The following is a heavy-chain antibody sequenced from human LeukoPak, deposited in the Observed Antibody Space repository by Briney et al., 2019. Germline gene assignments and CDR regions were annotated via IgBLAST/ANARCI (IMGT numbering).Heavy chain of an antibody. D-gene: IGHD6-13*01. Sequence: GGSLRLSCAASGFTFSSYAMHWVRQAPGKGLEWVAVISYDGSNKYYADSVKGRFTISRDNSKNTLYLQMNSLRAEDTAVYYCARATGYSSSWYWYFDLWGRGTLVTVSS. CDR2: ISYDGSNK. J-gene: IGHJ2*01. CDR3: ARATGYSSSWYWYFDL. V-gene: IGHV3-30-3*01. CDR1: GFTFSSYA.